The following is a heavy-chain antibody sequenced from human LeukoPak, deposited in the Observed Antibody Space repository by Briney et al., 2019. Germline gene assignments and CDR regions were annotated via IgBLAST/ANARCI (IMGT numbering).Heavy chain of an antibody. V-gene: IGHV3-23*01. CDR3: AKGSARRWFWYFDY. CDR1: GFTFSSYG. CDR2: ISGSGGST. D-gene: IGHD4-23*01. Sequence: HPGGSLRLSCAASGFTFSSYGMSWVRQAPGKGLEWVSAISGSGGSTDYADSVKGRFTISRDNSKNTLYLQMNSLRAEDTAVYYCAKGSARRWFWYFDYWGQGTLVTVSS. J-gene: IGHJ4*02.